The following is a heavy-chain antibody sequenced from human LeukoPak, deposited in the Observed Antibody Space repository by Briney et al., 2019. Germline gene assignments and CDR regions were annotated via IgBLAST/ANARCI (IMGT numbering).Heavy chain of an antibody. CDR3: ANPYYYDSNLAGAFDI. D-gene: IGHD3-22*01. J-gene: IGHJ3*02. CDR2: INSDGSTT. V-gene: IGHV3-74*01. Sequence: GGSLRLSCEASRFIFSSYWMYWVRQTPGKGLVLVSRINSDGSTTSYADSVKGRFTISRDNAKNTLYLQMNSLRAEDTAVYYCANPYYYDSNLAGAFDIWGQGTMVTVSS. CDR1: RFIFSSYW.